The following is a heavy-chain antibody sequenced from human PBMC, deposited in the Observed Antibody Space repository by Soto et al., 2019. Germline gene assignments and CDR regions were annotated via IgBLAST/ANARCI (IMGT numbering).Heavy chain of an antibody. CDR2: IKSDGSST. V-gene: IGHV3-74*01. CDR1: GFTFSSYW. Sequence: GGSLRLSCAVSGFTFSSYWMHWVRQAPGKGLVWVSRIKSDGSSTNYADSVKGRFTISRDNAKNTLYLQMNSLRAEDTAVYYCARARRSTMIVVVPTGFDYWGQGTLVTVSS. D-gene: IGHD3-22*01. J-gene: IGHJ4*02. CDR3: ARARRSTMIVVVPTGFDY.